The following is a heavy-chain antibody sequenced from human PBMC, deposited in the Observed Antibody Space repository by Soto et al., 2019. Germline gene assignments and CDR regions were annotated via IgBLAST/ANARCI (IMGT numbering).Heavy chain of an antibody. V-gene: IGHV3-53*01. CDR2: IYGGGTT. Sequence: EVQLVESGGGLIQPGGSLRLSCAASGFSVSSKYMTWVRQAPGKGLEWVSVIYGGGTTYYAESVKGRFTISRDNSKNPLSLQMNRLRAEDPAVYYCVQTTGWPGFDFWGQGTLVTVSS. J-gene: IGHJ4*02. CDR3: VQTTGWPGFDF. D-gene: IGHD6-19*01. CDR1: GFSVSSKY.